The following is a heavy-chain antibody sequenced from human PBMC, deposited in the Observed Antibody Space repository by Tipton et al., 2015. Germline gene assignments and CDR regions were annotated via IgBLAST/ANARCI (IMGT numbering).Heavy chain of an antibody. J-gene: IGHJ4*02. V-gene: IGHV4-61*01. CDR3: ARARGRHGGLFDS. CDR2: IQYSGST. Sequence: TLSLTCTVSGGSVTSGSYYWSWIRQPPGKELEWIGYIQYSGSTNYNPSLKSRVTISVDTSKTQFSLKMSSVTASDTAVYYCARARGRHGGLFDSWGQGILGTVSS. D-gene: IGHD4-23*01. CDR1: GGSVTSGSYY.